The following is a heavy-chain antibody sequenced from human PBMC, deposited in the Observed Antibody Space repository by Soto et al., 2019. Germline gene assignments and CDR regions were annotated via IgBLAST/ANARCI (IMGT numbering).Heavy chain of an antibody. CDR3: ARVAVREGVTTSSYNWFDP. D-gene: IGHD4-4*01. CDR2: IIPIFGTA. CDR1: GGTFSSYA. Sequence: QVQLVQSGAEVKKPGSSVKVSCKASGGTFSSYAISWVRQAPGQGLEWMGGIIPIFGTANYAQKFQGRVTITEDESTSTANMELSSVRSEDTAVYYCARVAVREGVTTSSYNWFDPWGQGTLVTVSS. J-gene: IGHJ5*02. V-gene: IGHV1-69*12.